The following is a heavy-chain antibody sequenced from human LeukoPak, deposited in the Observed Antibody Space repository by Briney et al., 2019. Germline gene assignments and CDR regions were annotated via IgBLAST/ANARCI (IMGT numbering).Heavy chain of an antibody. V-gene: IGHV3-21*01. J-gene: IGHJ4*02. Sequence: GGSLRLSCAASGFTFSSYSMNWVRQAPGKGLEWVSSVSSSSSYIYYADSVKGRFTISRDNAKNSLYLQMNSLRAEDTAVYYCARSGFTYYYDSSGPKPFDYWGQGTLVTVSS. D-gene: IGHD3-22*01. CDR1: GFTFSSYS. CDR2: VSSSSSYI. CDR3: ARSGFTYYYDSSGPKPFDY.